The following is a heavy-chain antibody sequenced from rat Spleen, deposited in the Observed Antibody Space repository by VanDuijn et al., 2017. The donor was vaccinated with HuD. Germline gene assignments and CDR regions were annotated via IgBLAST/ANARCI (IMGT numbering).Heavy chain of an antibody. D-gene: IGHD1-10*01. V-gene: IGHV2-34*01. CDR3: ASLNNYFFDY. Sequence: QVQLKESGPGLVQPSETLSLTCTVSGFSLTSYSVSWVRQPSGKGPEWMGRMWYDGDTAYNSALKSRLSISRDTSKSQVFLKMNSLQTEDTAIYYCASLNNYFFDYWGQGVLVTVSS. J-gene: IGHJ2*01. CDR1: GFSLTSYS. CDR2: MWYDGDT.